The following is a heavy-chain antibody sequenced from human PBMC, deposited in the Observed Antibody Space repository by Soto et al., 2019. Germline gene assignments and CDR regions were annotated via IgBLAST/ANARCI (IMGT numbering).Heavy chain of an antibody. Sequence: GGSLRLSCASSGFAFSSCSMNWVRQAPGKGLEWVSFISGSGDTKYYADSVKGRFTISRDNAKNSLYLQMSSLRDEDTAVYYCAKYCSSDVCFDYWGQGTLVTAPQ. CDR2: ISGSGDTK. J-gene: IGHJ4*02. D-gene: IGHD2-8*01. CDR1: GFAFSSCS. CDR3: AKYCSSDVCFDY. V-gene: IGHV3-48*02.